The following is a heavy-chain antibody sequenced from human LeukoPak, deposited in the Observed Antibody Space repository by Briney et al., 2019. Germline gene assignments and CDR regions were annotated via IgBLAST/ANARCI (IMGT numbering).Heavy chain of an antibody. CDR1: GFTFSTYA. V-gene: IGHV3-23*01. Sequence: GGSLRLSCTASGFTFSTYAVTWVRQPPGKGLEWVSSISGSGGSTYYADSVKGRFTISRDNSKNTLYLQMNSLRAEDTAVYYCARARTCSSTSCLGDYFDYWGQGTLVTVSS. D-gene: IGHD2-2*01. CDR3: ARARTCSSTSCLGDYFDY. J-gene: IGHJ4*02. CDR2: ISGSGGST.